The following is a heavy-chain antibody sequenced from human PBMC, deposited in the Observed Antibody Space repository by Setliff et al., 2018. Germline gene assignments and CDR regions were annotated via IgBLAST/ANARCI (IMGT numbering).Heavy chain of an antibody. CDR1: GFTFSNYA. J-gene: IGHJ3*01. D-gene: IGHD3-22*01. Sequence: GGSLRLSCVASGFTFSNYAMAWVRQAPGKGLEWVANIKEDGSEKYYVDSVKGRFTISRDNAKNSLDLQMNSLRGEDTAVYYCVRDRWKVIVNRGDDAFDLWGQGAMVTVSS. CDR3: VRDRWKVIVNRGDDAFDL. CDR2: IKEDGSEK. V-gene: IGHV3-7*01.